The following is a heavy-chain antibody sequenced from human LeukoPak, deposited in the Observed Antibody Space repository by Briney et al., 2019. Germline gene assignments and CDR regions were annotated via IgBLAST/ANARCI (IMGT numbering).Heavy chain of an antibody. J-gene: IGHJ4*02. CDR2: LYSGGAT. CDR3: TKLKGWYGEGFFDY. CDR1: GFTVSSNY. V-gene: IGHV3-53*01. Sequence: GGSLRFSCAAPGFTVSSNYLSWVRQPAGKGLKWVSVLYSGGATFYADSVKGRFTISRDTSKNTLYLQMNDLRADDTAVYYCTKLKGWYGEGFFDYWGQGTLVTVSS. D-gene: IGHD6-19*01.